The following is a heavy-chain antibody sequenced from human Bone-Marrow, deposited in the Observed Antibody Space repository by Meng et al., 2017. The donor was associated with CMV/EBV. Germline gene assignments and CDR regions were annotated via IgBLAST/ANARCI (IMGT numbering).Heavy chain of an antibody. J-gene: IGHJ4*02. CDR2: INWNGGST. CDR1: GFTFDDYG. Sequence: GESLKISCVASGFTFDDYGMSWVRQAPGKGLEWVSGINWNGGSTGYADPVKGRFTISRDNAKNSLYLQMNSLRAEDTALYCCARGTAYYYDSSGYTGFDYWGQGTLVTVSS. CDR3: ARGTAYYYDSSGYTGFDY. D-gene: IGHD3-22*01. V-gene: IGHV3-20*04.